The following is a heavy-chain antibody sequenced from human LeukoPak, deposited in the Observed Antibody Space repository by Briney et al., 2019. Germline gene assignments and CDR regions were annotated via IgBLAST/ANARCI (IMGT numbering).Heavy chain of an antibody. D-gene: IGHD2-15*01. Sequence: PGGSLRLSCAASGFTFSSYSMNWVRQAPGKGLEWVSFISSSSSYIYYADSMKGRFTISRDNAKNSLYLQMNSLRAEDTAVYYCARQWGSGGTYAYWGQGTLVTVSS. J-gene: IGHJ4*02. V-gene: IGHV3-21*01. CDR2: ISSSSSYI. CDR3: ARQWGSGGTYAY. CDR1: GFTFSSYS.